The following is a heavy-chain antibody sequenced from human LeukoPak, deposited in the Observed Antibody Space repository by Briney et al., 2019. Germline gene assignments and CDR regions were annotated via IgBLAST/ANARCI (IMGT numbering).Heavy chain of an antibody. Sequence: SEALSLTCTVSGGSISSYYWSWIRQPPGKGLEWIGYIYYSGSTNYNPSLKSRVTISVDTSKNQFSLKLSSVTAADTAVYYCARQDTAMVYFDYWGQGTLVTVSS. V-gene: IGHV4-59*01. CDR1: GGSISSYY. CDR3: ARQDTAMVYFDY. CDR2: IYYSGST. J-gene: IGHJ4*02. D-gene: IGHD5-18*01.